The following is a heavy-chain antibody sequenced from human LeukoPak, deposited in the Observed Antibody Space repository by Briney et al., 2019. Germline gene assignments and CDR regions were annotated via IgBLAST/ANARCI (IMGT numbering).Heavy chain of an antibody. CDR3: ARTYVDTVYYYYYYMDV. CDR1: GYTFTSYG. Sequence: GASVKVSCKASGYTFTSYGISWVRQAPGQGLEWMGWVSDYNGNTNYAQKLQGRVTITTDESTSTAYMELSSLRSEDTAVYYCARTYVDTVYYYYYYMDVWGKGTTVTVSS. CDR2: VSDYNGNT. V-gene: IGHV1-18*01. J-gene: IGHJ6*03. D-gene: IGHD5-18*01.